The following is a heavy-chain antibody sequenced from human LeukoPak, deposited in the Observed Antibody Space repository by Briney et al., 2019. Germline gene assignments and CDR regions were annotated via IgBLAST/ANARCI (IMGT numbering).Heavy chain of an antibody. CDR3: AKYYCSGGNCSTYFDY. Sequence: GESLKISCKGFGYRFTSYWIGWVRQMPGKGLEWMGIIYPGDSDTRYSPSFQGQVTISADKSISTAYLQWSSLKASDTAMYYCAKYYCSGGNCSTYFDYWGQGTLVTVSS. CDR1: GYRFTSYW. J-gene: IGHJ4*02. D-gene: IGHD2-15*01. CDR2: IYPGDSDT. V-gene: IGHV5-51*01.